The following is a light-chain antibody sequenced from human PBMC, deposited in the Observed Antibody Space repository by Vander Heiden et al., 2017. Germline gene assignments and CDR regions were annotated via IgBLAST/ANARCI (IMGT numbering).Light chain of an antibody. V-gene: IGLV2-8*01. CDR2: DVT. J-gene: IGLJ1*01. CDR3: SSYLVTGDYV. CDR1: SRDIGGYHH. Sequence: QSALTQSPSASGSPGQSVTISCTGTSRDIGGYHHVSWYKWHPGKAPKLIIYDVTKRPSGVPDRFSGSKSGNTASLTVSGLQAEDEADYFCSSYLVTGDYVFGTGTKVTVL.